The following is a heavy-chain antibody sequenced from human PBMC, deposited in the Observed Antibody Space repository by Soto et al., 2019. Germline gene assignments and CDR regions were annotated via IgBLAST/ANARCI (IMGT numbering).Heavy chain of an antibody. CDR2: ISSGASNM. CDR3: ARDPNYDFWSGYRNKEGTYGMDV. Sequence: GGSLRPSCAASGFAFSGFEMNWVRQAPGKGLEWVSYISSGASNMYYADSVKGRFTISRDNAQSSLYLQMNSLRVEDTAVYYCARDPNYDFWSGYRNKEGTYGMDVWGQGTTVTV. J-gene: IGHJ6*02. CDR1: GFAFSGFE. V-gene: IGHV3-48*03. D-gene: IGHD3-3*01.